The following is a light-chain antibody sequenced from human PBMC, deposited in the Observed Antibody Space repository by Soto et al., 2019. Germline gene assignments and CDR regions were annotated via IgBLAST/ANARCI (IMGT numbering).Light chain of an antibody. CDR1: QSVSSN. CDR3: QQYNNWPT. CDR2: GAS. V-gene: IGKV3-15*01. Sequence: EIVMTQSPATLSVSPGERATLSCRASQSVSSNLAWHQQKPGQAPRLLIYGASTRATGIPVRFSGSGSGTEFTLTISSLQSEDIAVYYCQQYNNWPTFGPGTKVEIK. J-gene: IGKJ3*01.